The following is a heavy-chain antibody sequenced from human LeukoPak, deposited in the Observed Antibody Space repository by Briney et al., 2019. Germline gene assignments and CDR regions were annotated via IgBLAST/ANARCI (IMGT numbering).Heavy chain of an antibody. J-gene: IGHJ4*02. V-gene: IGHV1-46*01. CDR2: INPSGGST. D-gene: IGHD3-9*01. Sequence: ASVKVSCKASGYTFTSYYMHWVRQAPGQGLEWMGIINPSGGSTSYAQKFQGRVTMTRDTSTSTVYMELSSLRSEDTAVYYCARTIKALRYFDWSLSYFDCWGQGTLVTVSS. CDR1: GYTFTSYY. CDR3: ARTIKALRYFDWSLSYFDC.